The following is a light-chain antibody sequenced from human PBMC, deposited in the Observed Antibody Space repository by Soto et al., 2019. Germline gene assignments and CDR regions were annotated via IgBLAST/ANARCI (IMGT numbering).Light chain of an antibody. CDR1: SSDVGYYNY. V-gene: IGLV2-11*01. Sequence: QSALTQPRSVSGSPGQSVTISCTGTSSDVGYYNYVSWYQQHPGKAPKLMIYDVTKRPSGVPDRFSGSKSGNTASLTISGLQAEDEADYHCCSYTGNSWVFGGGTKLTVL. CDR2: DVT. J-gene: IGLJ3*02. CDR3: CSYTGNSWV.